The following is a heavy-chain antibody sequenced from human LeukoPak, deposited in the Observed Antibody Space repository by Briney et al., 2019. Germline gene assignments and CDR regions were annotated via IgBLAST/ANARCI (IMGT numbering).Heavy chain of an antibody. J-gene: IGHJ3*02. D-gene: IGHD3-10*01. Sequence: GGSLRLSCAASGFTFSSYAMSWVRQAPGKGLEWVSTISGSGGSTYYADSVKGRFTISRDNSKNTLYLQMNSLRAEDTAVYYCAKGHLWFRELLEVDAFDIWGQGTMVTVSS. CDR1: GFTFSSYA. CDR2: ISGSGGST. V-gene: IGHV3-23*01. CDR3: AKGHLWFRELLEVDAFDI.